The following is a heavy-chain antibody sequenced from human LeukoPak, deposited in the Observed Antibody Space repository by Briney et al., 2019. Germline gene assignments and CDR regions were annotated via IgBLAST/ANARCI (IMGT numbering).Heavy chain of an antibody. CDR2: INPNSGST. CDR1: GYTFTGYY. J-gene: IGHJ3*02. CDR3: ARTYCGGDCYLNDAFDI. Sequence: ASVKVSCKASGYTFTGYYIHWVRQAPGQGLEWMGWINPNSGSTNNAQKFQGRVTMTRDTSISTAYMEMSRLTSDDTAAYYCARTYCGGDCYLNDAFDIWGQGTMVTVSS. D-gene: IGHD2-21*01. V-gene: IGHV1-2*02.